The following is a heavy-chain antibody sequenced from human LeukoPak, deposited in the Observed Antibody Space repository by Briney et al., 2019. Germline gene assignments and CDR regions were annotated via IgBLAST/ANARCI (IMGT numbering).Heavy chain of an antibody. CDR3: TTADGEIYYYYGMDV. CDR1: GFTFSSYG. J-gene: IGHJ6*01. D-gene: IGHD3-10*01. CDR2: IKSKTDGGTT. Sequence: PGRSLRLSCAASGFTFSSYGMHWVRQAPGKGLEWVGRIKSKTDGGTTDYAAPVKGRFTISRDDSKNTLYLQMNSLKTEDTAVYYCTTADGEIYYYYGMDVWGQGTTVTVSS. V-gene: IGHV3-15*01.